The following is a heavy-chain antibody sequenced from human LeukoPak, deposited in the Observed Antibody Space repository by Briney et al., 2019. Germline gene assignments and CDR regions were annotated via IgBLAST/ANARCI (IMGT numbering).Heavy chain of an antibody. D-gene: IGHD5-18*01. Sequence: GASVKVSCKASGGTFSSYAISWVRQAPGQGLEWMGGIIPIFGTANYAQKFQGRVTITADESASTAYTELSSLRSEDTAVYYCARDREVQLWLHSPHGMDVWGQGTTVTVSS. CDR3: ARDREVQLWLHSPHGMDV. J-gene: IGHJ6*02. CDR2: IIPIFGTA. V-gene: IGHV1-69*13. CDR1: GGTFSSYA.